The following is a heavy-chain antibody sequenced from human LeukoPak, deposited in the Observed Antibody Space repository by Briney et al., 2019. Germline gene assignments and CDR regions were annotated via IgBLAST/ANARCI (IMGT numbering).Heavy chain of an antibody. CDR2: IYCSGST. D-gene: IGHD4-17*01. V-gene: IGHV4-59*08. J-gene: IGHJ4*02. CDR1: GGSISSYY. Sequence: PSETLSLTCTVSGGSISSYYWSWIRQPPGKGLEWIGYIYCSGSTNYNPSLKSRVTISVDTSKNQFSLKLSSVTAADTAVYYCARQYYGDYADYWGQGTLVTVSS. CDR3: ARQYYGDYADY.